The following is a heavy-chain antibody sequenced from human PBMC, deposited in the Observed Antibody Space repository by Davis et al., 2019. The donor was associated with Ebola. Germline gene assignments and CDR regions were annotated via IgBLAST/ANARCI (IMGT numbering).Heavy chain of an antibody. CDR3: AHKGHDSSGYYWANYFDS. CDR1: GFSLSDAGVA. J-gene: IGHJ4*02. CDR2: IYSNDDK. D-gene: IGHD3-22*01. Sequence: SGPTLVTPTQTLTLTCTFSGFSLSDAGVAVGWIRQPPGKALEWLALIYSNDDKCYISSVKNRLTITKGTSTDQVVLTMTSMDPVDAATYYCAHKGHDSSGYYWANYFDSWGQGTLVTVSS. V-gene: IGHV2-5*01.